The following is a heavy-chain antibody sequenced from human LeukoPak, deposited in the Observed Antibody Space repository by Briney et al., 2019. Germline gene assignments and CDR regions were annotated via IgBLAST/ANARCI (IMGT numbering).Heavy chain of an antibody. J-gene: IGHJ3*01. D-gene: IGHD3-9*01. CDR1: GGSISSSSYY. CDR3: ARPVERNRITIFYDF. CDR2: IYYSGST. V-gene: IGHV4-39*01. Sequence: SETLSLTCTVSGGSISSSSYYWGWIRHPPGKGLEWIGSIYYSGSTYYNPSLKSRVTISVDTSKNQFSLKLSSVTAADTAVYYCARPVERNRITIFYDFWGQGTMVTVSS.